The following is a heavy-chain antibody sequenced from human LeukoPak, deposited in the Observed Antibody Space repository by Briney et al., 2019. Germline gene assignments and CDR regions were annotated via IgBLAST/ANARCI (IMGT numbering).Heavy chain of an antibody. V-gene: IGHV4-59*01. CDR3: ARDGLKGLDP. CDR2: IYYSGST. D-gene: IGHD3-16*01. CDR1: GGSISSYY. Sequence: SETLSLTCTVSGGSISSYYWSWIRQPPGKGLEWIGYIYYSGSTNYNPSLKSRVTISVDTSKNQFSLKLSSVTAADTAVYYCARDGLKGLDPWGQGTLVTVSS. J-gene: IGHJ5*02.